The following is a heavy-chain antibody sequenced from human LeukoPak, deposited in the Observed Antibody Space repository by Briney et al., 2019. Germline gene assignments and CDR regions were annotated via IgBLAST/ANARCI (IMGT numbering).Heavy chain of an antibody. Sequence: GGSLRLSCAASGFTFSSYAMHWVRQAPGKGLEWVAVISYDGSNKYYADSVKGRFTISRDNSKNTPYLQMNSLRAEDTAVYYCARDRSGYYYAPLDYWGQGTLVTVSS. CDR2: ISYDGSNK. CDR3: ARDRSGYYYAPLDY. CDR1: GFTFSSYA. V-gene: IGHV3-30-3*01. D-gene: IGHD3-22*01. J-gene: IGHJ4*02.